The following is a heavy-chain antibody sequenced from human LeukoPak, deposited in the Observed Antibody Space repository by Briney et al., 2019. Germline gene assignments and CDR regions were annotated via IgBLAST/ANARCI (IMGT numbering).Heavy chain of an antibody. V-gene: IGHV3-21*01. Sequence: GGSLRLSCAASGFTFSSYSMNWVRQAPGKGLEWVSSISSSSSYIYYADSVKGRFTISRDNAKNSLYLQMNSLRAEDTAVYHCARGDGDDNWLIDYWGQGTLVTVSS. CDR1: GFTFSSYS. D-gene: IGHD1-1*01. J-gene: IGHJ4*02. CDR2: ISSSSSYI. CDR3: ARGDGDDNWLIDY.